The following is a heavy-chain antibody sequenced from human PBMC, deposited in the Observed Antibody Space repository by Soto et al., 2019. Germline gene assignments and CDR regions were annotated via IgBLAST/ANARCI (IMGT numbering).Heavy chain of an antibody. V-gene: IGHV4-31*02. D-gene: IGHD4-17*01. J-gene: IGHJ4*02. CDR2: IYYSGST. CDR1: GGSISSGGYY. CDR3: ARESGDYGDYLYDY. Sequence: LCGGSISSGGYYWGWIRQHPGKGLEWIGYIYYSGSTYYNPSLKSRVTISVDTSKNQFSLKLSSVTAADTAVYYCARESGDYGDYLYDYWGQGTLVTVSS.